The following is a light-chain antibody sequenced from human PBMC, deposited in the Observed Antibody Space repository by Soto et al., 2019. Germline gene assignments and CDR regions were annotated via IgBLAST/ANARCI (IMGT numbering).Light chain of an antibody. CDR3: HQSHNWPPWT. V-gene: IGKV3-15*01. CDR2: GAS. J-gene: IGKJ1*01. Sequence: EIVMTQSPATLSVSPGERATLSCRASQSIGVNLAWYQQRPGQAPRLLIYGASTRATGIPARFSGSGSGTDFTLTISSLQSEDFAVYFCHQSHNWPPWTFGHGTTVEIK. CDR1: QSIGVN.